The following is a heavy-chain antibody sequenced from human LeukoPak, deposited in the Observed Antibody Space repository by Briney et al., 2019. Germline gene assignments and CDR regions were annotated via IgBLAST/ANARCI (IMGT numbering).Heavy chain of an antibody. CDR3: ALENYYGSGHTFDY. CDR2: IYTSGST. D-gene: IGHD3-10*01. J-gene: IGHJ4*02. V-gene: IGHV4-4*07. Sequence: KPSETLCLTCTVSGGSISSYYWSWIRQPAGKGLEWIGRIYTSGSTNYNPSLKSRVTMSVDTSKNQFSLKLSSVTAADTAVYYCALENYYGSGHTFDYWGQGTLVTVSS. CDR1: GGSISSYY.